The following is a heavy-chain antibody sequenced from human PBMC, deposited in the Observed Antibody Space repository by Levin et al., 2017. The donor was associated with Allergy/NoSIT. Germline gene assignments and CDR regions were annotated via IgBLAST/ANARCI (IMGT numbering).Heavy chain of an antibody. CDR1: GFTFSSYV. J-gene: IGHJ4*02. V-gene: IGHV3-30*04. Sequence: SGGSLRLSCAASGFTFSSYVMHWVRQAPGKGLEWVAVISYDGTNKYYADSVKGRFTISRDNSESTLYLQMNSLRAGDTAVYYCARDYSSSLDYWGQGTLVTVSS. CDR2: ISYDGTNK. CDR3: ARDYSSSLDY. D-gene: IGHD6-13*01.